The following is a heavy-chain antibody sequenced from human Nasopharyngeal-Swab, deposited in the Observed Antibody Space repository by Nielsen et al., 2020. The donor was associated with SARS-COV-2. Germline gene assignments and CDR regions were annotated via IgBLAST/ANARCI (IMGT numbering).Heavy chain of an antibody. D-gene: IGHD6-6*01. CDR1: GYTFTAYY. V-gene: IGHV1-2*06. CDR3: AGARNDFEYSGSGNQVFFDH. J-gene: IGHJ4*02. CDR2: MNPNTGGT. Sequence: ASVKVSCKASGYTFTAYYMHWVRQAPGQGLEWMGRMNPNTGGTNYAQTFQGRVIMTRDTSIGTAYMDLSRLTSDDTAFYFCAGARNDFEYSGSGNQVFFDHRGQGSLITVSS.